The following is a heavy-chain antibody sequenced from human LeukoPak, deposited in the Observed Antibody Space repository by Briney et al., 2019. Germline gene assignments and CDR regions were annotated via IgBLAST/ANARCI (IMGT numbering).Heavy chain of an antibody. CDR3: AREGDRGIAARDFDY. V-gene: IGHV3-48*03. CDR1: GFTFSSYG. J-gene: IGHJ4*02. CDR2: IGNYGNTI. D-gene: IGHD6-6*01. Sequence: GGFLRLSCAASGFTFSSYGMNWVRQAPGKGLEWVSYIGNYGNTIHYADSVKGRLTISRDNAKNSLYLQVNSLRAEDTAVYYCAREGDRGIAARDFDYWGQGTLVTVSS.